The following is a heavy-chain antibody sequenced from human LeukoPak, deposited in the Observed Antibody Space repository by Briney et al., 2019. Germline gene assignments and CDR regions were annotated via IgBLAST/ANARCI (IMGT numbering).Heavy chain of an antibody. V-gene: IGHV4-39*01. CDR3: YASGAVYYFDY. J-gene: IGHJ4*02. Sequence: SETLSLTCTVSGGSISSSSYYWGWIRQPPGKGLEWIGSIYYSGSTYYNPSLKSRVTISVDTSKNQFSLKLSSVTAADTAVYYCYASGAVYYFDYWGQGTLVTVSS. CDR2: IYYSGST. CDR1: GGSISSSSYY.